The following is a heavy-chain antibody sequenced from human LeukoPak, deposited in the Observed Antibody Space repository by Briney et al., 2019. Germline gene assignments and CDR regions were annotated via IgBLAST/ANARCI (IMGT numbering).Heavy chain of an antibody. CDR2: IIPILGIA. CDR3: ARMRDSQTSSDV. J-gene: IGHJ6*02. V-gene: IGHV1-69*04. CDR1: GGTFSSYA. D-gene: IGHD6-6*01. Sequence: SVKVSCKASGGTFSSYAISWVRQAPGQGLEWMGRIIPILGIANYAQKFQGRVTITADKSTSTAYMELSSLRSEDTAVYYCARMRDSQTSSDVWGQGTTVTVSS.